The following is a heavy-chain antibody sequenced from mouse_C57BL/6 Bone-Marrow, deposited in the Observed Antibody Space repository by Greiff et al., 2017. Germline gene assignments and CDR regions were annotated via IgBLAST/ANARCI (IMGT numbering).Heavy chain of an antibody. V-gene: IGHV5-9*01. Sequence: EVQLVESGGGLVKPGGSLKLSCAASGFTFSSYTMSWVRQTPEKRLEWVATISGGGGNNYYPDCVKGRFTISRDNAKNTLYLHMSSRMSEDTALDYCARRRSTGGYAMDYWGQGTSVTVSS. CDR2: ISGGGGNN. CDR1: GFTFSSYT. CDR3: ARRRSTGGYAMDY. J-gene: IGHJ4*01. D-gene: IGHD1-1*01.